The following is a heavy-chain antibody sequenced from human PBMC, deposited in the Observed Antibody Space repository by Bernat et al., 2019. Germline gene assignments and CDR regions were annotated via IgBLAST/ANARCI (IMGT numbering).Heavy chain of an antibody. Sequence: VQLVESGGGVVQPGRSLRLSCAASGFTFSSYAMHWVRQAPGKGLEWVAEISVGGGSTYYADSVKGRFTISRDNSKNTLYLQMNHLRAEDTAIYYCAENGAGVVNANPFDCWGQGTLVTVSS. V-gene: IGHV3-23*04. D-gene: IGHD2-21*01. CDR1: GFTFSSYA. CDR3: AENGAGVVNANPFDC. J-gene: IGHJ4*02. CDR2: ISVGGGST.